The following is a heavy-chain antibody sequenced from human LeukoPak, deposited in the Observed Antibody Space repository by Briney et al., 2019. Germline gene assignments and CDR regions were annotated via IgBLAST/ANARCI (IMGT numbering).Heavy chain of an antibody. CDR2: IYISGNT. CDR3: AREGPIGYCSTTSRYED. V-gene: IGHV4-61*02. D-gene: IGHD2-2*01. CDR1: GGSISSGSYY. Sequence: SETLSLTCTVSGGSISSGSYYWSWIRQPAGKGLEWIGRIYISGNTNYNPSLKSRVTISVDTSKNQFSLKLTSVTAADTAVYYCAREGPIGYCSTTSRYEDWGQGTLVTVSS. J-gene: IGHJ4*02.